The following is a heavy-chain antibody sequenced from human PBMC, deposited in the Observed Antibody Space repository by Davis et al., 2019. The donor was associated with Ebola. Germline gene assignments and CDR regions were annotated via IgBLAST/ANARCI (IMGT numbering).Heavy chain of an antibody. CDR2: IYPGDSDT. CDR1: GYSFTTYW. V-gene: IGHV5-51*01. CDR3: ARPFPHMRFSDYYMDV. D-gene: IGHD2-2*01. J-gene: IGHJ6*03. Sequence: GESLKISCKGSGYSFTTYWIGWVRQMPGKGLEWMGIIYPGDSDTRYSPSFQGQVTISADKSISTAYLQWSSLKASDTAMYYCARPFPHMRFSDYYMDVWGKGTTVTVSS.